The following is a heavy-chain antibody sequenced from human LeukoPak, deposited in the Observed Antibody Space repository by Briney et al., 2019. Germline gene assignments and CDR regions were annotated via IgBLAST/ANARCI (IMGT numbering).Heavy chain of an antibody. J-gene: IGHJ4*02. V-gene: IGHV1-3*01. Sequence: ASVKVSCKASGYTFTSYAMHWVRQAPGQRLEWMGWINAGNGNTKYSQKFQGRVTITRDTSASTAYMELSSLRSEDTAVYYCAGGAVEMATIERWGQGTLVTVSS. CDR2: INAGNGNT. CDR3: AGGAVEMATIER. CDR1: GYTFTSYA. D-gene: IGHD5-24*01.